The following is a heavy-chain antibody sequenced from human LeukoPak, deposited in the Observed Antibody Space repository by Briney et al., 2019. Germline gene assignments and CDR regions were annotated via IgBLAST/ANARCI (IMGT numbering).Heavy chain of an antibody. V-gene: IGHV3-66*01. CDR3: AREKRDSSGYPVVWAFDI. Sequence: GGSLRLSCAASGFTVSSNYMSWVRQAPGKGLEWVSVIYSGGSTYYADSVKGRFTISRDNSKNTLYLQMNSLRAEDTAVYYCAREKRDSSGYPVVWAFDIWGQGTMVTVSS. J-gene: IGHJ3*02. D-gene: IGHD3-22*01. CDR1: GFTVSSNY. CDR2: IYSGGST.